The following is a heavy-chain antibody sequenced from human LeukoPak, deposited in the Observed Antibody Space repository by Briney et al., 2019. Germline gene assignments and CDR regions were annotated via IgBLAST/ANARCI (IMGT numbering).Heavy chain of an antibody. D-gene: IGHD1-26*01. CDR3: ARDVGTTSGGNWFDP. J-gene: IGHJ5*02. Sequence: SSETLSLTCTVSGYSISSGYYWGWIRQPPGKGLEWIGSIYHSGSTYYNPSLKSRVTISVDTSKNQFSLKLSSVTAADTAVYYCARDVGTTSGGNWFDPWGQGTLVTASS. CDR2: IYHSGST. CDR1: GYSISSGYY. V-gene: IGHV4-38-2*02.